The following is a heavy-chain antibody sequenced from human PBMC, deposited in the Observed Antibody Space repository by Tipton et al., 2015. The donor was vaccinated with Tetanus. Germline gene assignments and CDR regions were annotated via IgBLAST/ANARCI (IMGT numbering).Heavy chain of an antibody. Sequence: SLRLSCAASGFTFSSYAMHWVRQAPGKGLEWVSVIYSGGSTYYADSVKGRFTISRDNSKNTLYLQMNSLRAEDTAVYYCARDWPEDAFDIWGQGTMVTVSS. CDR2: IYSGGST. J-gene: IGHJ3*02. CDR1: GFTFSSYA. CDR3: ARDWPEDAFDI. V-gene: IGHV3-66*01.